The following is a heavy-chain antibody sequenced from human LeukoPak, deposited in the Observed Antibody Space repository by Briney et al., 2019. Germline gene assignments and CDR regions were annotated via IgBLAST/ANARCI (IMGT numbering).Heavy chain of an antibody. J-gene: IGHJ4*02. CDR2: IYHSGST. Sequence: SQTLSLTCTVSGGSISSGGYYWSWIRQPPGKGLEWIGYIYHSGSTYYNPSLKSRVTISVDRSKNQFSLKLSSVTAADTAVYYCARFVTSLTHWGQGTLVTVSS. D-gene: IGHD3-16*02. CDR1: GGSISSGGYY. V-gene: IGHV4-30-2*01. CDR3: ARFVTSLTH.